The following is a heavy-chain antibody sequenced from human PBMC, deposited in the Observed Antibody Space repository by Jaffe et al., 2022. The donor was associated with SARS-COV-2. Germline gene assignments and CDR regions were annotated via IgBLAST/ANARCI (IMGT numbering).Heavy chain of an antibody. D-gene: IGHD2-2*01. CDR3: AKGLRCSSASCSNPIDY. J-gene: IGHJ4*02. Sequence: EVQLLESGGGLVQPGGSLRLSCAASGFTFSSYAMSWVRQAPGKGLEWVSAISGSGGTTYHVDSVKGRFTISRDNPKNMLYLQMNSLRAEDTAVYYCAKGLRCSSASCSNPIDYWGQGTLVTVSS. CDR2: ISGSGGTT. CDR1: GFTFSSYA. V-gene: IGHV3-23*01.